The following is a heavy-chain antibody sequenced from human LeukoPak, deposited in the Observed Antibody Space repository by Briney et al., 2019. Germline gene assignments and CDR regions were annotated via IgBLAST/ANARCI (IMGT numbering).Heavy chain of an antibody. CDR2: IIPIFGTA. CDR3: AALWSGYYPYYYYYMDV. V-gene: IGHV1-69*06. Sequence: SVTVSFKASGGTFIIYAISWVRQAPGQGLEWMGRIIPIFGTANYAQKFQGRVTITADKSTSTAYMELSSLRSEDTAVYYCAALWSGYYPYYYYYMDVWGKGTTVTVSS. D-gene: IGHD3-3*01. CDR1: GGTFIIYA. J-gene: IGHJ6*03.